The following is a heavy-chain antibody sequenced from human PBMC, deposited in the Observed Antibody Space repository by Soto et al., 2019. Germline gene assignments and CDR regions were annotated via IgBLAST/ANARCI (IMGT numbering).Heavy chain of an antibody. CDR3: AKGRSRHYDILSLHY. V-gene: IGHV3-30*18. CDR2: ISYDGSNK. Sequence: QVQLVESGGGVVQPGRSLRLSCAASGFTFSSYGMHWVRQAPGKGLEWVAVISYDGSNKYYADSVKGRFTISRDNSKNSLYLQMNSLRAEDKAVYYCAKGRSRHYDILSLHYWGQGTLVTVSS. J-gene: IGHJ4*02. D-gene: IGHD3-9*01. CDR1: GFTFSSYG.